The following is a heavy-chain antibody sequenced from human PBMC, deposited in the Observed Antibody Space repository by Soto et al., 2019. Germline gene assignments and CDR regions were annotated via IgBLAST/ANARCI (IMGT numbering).Heavy chain of an antibody. CDR2: INHSGST. Sequence: SETLSLTCAVYGGSFSGYYWSWIRQPPGKGLEWIGEINHSGSTNYNPSLKSRVTISVDTSKNQFSLKLSSVTASDTAVYYCARGHRGGSCYYWGQGALVTVSS. D-gene: IGHD2-15*01. CDR1: GGSFSGYY. J-gene: IGHJ4*02. V-gene: IGHV4-34*01. CDR3: ARGHRGGSCYY.